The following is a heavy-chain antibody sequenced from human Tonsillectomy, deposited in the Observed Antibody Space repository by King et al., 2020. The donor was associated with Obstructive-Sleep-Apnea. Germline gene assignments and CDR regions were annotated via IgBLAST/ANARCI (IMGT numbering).Heavy chain of an antibody. V-gene: IGHV1-2*02. CDR2: INPDSGGT. Sequence: QLVQSGAEVKKPGASVKVSCKASGYTFTGYYIHWVRQAPGQGLEWMGWINPDSGGTDYAQKFQGRVTMTSDASISTAYMELSRLRLDDTAVYYCARVVTDYYDSSGYLYWGQGTLVSVSS. D-gene: IGHD3-22*01. J-gene: IGHJ4*02. CDR1: GYTFTGYY. CDR3: ARVVTDYYDSSGYLY.